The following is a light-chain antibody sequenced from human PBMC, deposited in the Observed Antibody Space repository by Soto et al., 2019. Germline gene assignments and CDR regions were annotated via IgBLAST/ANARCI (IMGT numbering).Light chain of an antibody. CDR3: QQHDKWPMYT. V-gene: IGKV3-11*01. Sequence: EIVLTQSPATLSLSPGERATLSCRASQSVSSYLAWYQQKPGQAPRLLIYDASNRATGIPARFSGSGSGTDFTLTISSLEPEDFAVYYCQQHDKWPMYTFGQGTKLEIK. J-gene: IGKJ2*01. CDR1: QSVSSY. CDR2: DAS.